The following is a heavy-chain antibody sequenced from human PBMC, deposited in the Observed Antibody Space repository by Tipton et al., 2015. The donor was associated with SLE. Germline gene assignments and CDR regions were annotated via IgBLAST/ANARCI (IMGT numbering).Heavy chain of an antibody. V-gene: IGHV4-59*01. CDR1: GGSISSDF. CDR2: MFNGGST. J-gene: IGHJ6*02. CDR3: ARDLASYYGVDV. D-gene: IGHD3-3*02. Sequence: TLSLTCSVSGGSISSDFWSWIRQPPGKGLQLIGYMFNGGSTNFNPSLKSRVTISVDTSKNQFSLRLSSVTAADTAVYYCARDLASYYGVDVWGQGTTVTVSS.